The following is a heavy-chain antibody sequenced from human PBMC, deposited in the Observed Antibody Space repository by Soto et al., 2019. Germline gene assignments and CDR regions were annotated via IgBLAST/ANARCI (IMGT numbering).Heavy chain of an antibody. V-gene: IGHV1-18*01. CDR3: ATDVGYCSGGSCYQDAFDI. Sequence: QVPLVQSGAEVKKPGASVKVSCQASGYTFTSYGITWVRQAPRQGLEWMGWISAYNGNTNYAQKLQGRVTMTTDTSTSTAYMELRSLRSDDTAVYYCATDVGYCSGGSCYQDAFDIWGQGTMVTVSS. CDR2: ISAYNGNT. D-gene: IGHD2-15*01. CDR1: GYTFTSYG. J-gene: IGHJ3*02.